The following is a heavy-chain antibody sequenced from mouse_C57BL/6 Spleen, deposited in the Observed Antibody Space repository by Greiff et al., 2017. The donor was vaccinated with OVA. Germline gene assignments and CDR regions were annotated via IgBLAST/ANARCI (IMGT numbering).Heavy chain of an antibody. D-gene: IGHD2-3*01. J-gene: IGHJ3*01. CDR1: GFSFNTYA. CDR3: VSLYDGYYV. CDR2: IRSKSNNYAT. Sequence: EVKLVESGGGLVQPKGSLKLSCAASGFSFNTYAMNWVRQAPGKGLEWVARIRSKSNNYATYYADSVKDRFTISRDDSESMLYLQMNNLKTEDTAMYYCVSLYDGYYVWGQGTLVTVSA. V-gene: IGHV10-1*01.